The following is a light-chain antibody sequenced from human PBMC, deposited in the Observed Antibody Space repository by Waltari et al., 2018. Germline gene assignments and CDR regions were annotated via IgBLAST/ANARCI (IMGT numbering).Light chain of an antibody. CDR3: AAWDDSLNSVV. Sequence: QSVLTQPPSASGTPGQRVTISCSGSTSSIGSNAVNWYQQLPGTAPKLLIYGNNQWPSGVPDRFSGSKSGTSASLAISGLQSEDEAEYYCAAWDDSLNSVVFGGGTKLTVL. J-gene: IGLJ2*01. CDR1: TSSIGSNA. CDR2: GNN. V-gene: IGLV1-44*01.